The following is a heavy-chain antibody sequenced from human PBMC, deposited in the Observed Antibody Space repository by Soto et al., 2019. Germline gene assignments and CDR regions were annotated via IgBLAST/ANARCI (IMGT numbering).Heavy chain of an antibody. V-gene: IGHV5-51*01. CDR2: IYPGDSDT. D-gene: IGHD1-1*01. CDR3: ARVGNDSYFDY. CDR1: GYSFITYW. Sequence: PGESLKNSCECSGYSFITYWIGWVRQMPGKGLEWMGIIYPGDSDTRYSPSFQGQVTISVDKSISTAYLQWSSLRASDAAMYYCARVGNDSYFDYWGQGALVTVS. J-gene: IGHJ4*01.